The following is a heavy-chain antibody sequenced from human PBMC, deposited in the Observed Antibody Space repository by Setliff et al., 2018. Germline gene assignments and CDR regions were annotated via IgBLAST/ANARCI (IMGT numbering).Heavy chain of an antibody. CDR2: ISPYNGNT. Sequence: GASVKVSCKASGYRFTTHGINWVRQAPGQGLEWMGWISPYNGNTKYAQKFQGRVTMTADTSTSTAYMELRSPRFDDTAVYYCARDILLVEGVSVTGCWFDPWGQGALVTVSS. J-gene: IGHJ5*02. D-gene: IGHD3-9*01. V-gene: IGHV1-18*01. CDR3: ARDILLVEGVSVTGCWFDP. CDR1: GYRFTTHG.